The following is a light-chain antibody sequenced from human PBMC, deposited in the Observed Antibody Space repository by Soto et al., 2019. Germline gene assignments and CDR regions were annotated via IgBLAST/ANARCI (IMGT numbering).Light chain of an antibody. CDR3: QSYDNSLSGFYV. CDR1: SSNIGAGYD. CDR2: ANS. Sequence: QSALTQPPSVSGAPGQRVTISCTGSSSNIGAGYDVHWYQQLPGTAPRLLIYANSNRPSGVPDRLSGSKSGTSASLAITGLQAEDEADYYCQSYDNSLSGFYVFGTGTKVTVL. V-gene: IGLV1-40*01. J-gene: IGLJ1*01.